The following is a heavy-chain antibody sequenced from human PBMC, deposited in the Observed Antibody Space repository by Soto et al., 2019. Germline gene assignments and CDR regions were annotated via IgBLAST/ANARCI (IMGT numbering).Heavy chain of an antibody. D-gene: IGHD3-10*01. Sequence: PSETLSLTCAVYGGSFSGYYWSWIRQPPGKGLEWIGEINHSGSTNYNPSLKSRVTISVDTSKNQFSLKLSSVTAADTAVYYCASSPAITLLAVSWGQGTLVTDS. J-gene: IGHJ5*02. CDR1: GGSFSGYY. CDR2: INHSGST. CDR3: ASSPAITLLAVS. V-gene: IGHV4-34*01.